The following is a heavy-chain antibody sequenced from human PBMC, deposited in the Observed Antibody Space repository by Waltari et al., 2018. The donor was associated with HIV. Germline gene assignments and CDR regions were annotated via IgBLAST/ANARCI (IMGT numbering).Heavy chain of an antibody. D-gene: IGHD2-21*02. CDR1: GYRVTTYW. J-gene: IGHJ4*02. Sequence: VQLVQSGTEVKKPGESLTISCKASGYRVTTYWLAWVRQRPGKGLDGMGIVYPGDSGTRYSPSFEGQVTISVDKSIATAYLQWSSLKASDSAVYYCARPGLAYCGGDCYYHFWGQGTLVSVSS. CDR3: ARPGLAYCGGDCYYHF. CDR2: VYPGDSGT. V-gene: IGHV5-51*01.